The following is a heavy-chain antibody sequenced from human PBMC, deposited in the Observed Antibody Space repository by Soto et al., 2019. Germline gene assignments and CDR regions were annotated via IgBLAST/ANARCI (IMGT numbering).Heavy chain of an antibody. CDR3: ARDPHYYGDYYYYGMDV. D-gene: IGHD4-17*01. CDR1: GFTFSSYS. CDR2: ISSSSSTI. J-gene: IGHJ6*02. V-gene: IGHV3-48*01. Sequence: EVQLVESGGGLVQPGGSLRLSCAASGFTFSSYSMNWVRQAPGKGLEWVSYISSSSSTIYYADSVKGRFTISRDNAKNXLYLQMNSLRAEDTAVYYCARDPHYYGDYYYYGMDVWGQGTTVTVSS.